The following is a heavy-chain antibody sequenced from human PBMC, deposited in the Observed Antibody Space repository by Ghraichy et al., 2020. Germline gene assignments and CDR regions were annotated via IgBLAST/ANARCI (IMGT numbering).Heavy chain of an antibody. CDR3: ARANYGSGSFYFYYSDMDV. CDR2: IYYSGST. Sequence: GSLRLSCTVSGGSISSSSFYWGWIRQPPGKGLEWIGSIYYSGSTHYNPSLKSRLTISVDTSKNQFSLKLSSVTAADTAVYYCARANYGSGSFYFYYSDMDVWGQGTTVTVSS. J-gene: IGHJ6*02. CDR1: GGSISSSSFY. D-gene: IGHD3-10*01. V-gene: IGHV4-39*01.